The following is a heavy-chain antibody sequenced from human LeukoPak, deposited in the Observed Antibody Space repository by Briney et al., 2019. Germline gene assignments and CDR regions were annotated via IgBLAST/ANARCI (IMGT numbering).Heavy chain of an antibody. CDR1: GFTFSSYW. CDR3: ARGEHPPSGSYYQSRGLMN. CDR2: INGDGSNI. V-gene: IGHV3-74*01. Sequence: GGSLRLSCAASGFTFSSYWMHWVRQAPGKGLVWVARINGDGSNIAYADSVKGRFTISRDNSKNTLYLQMNSLRAEDTAVYYCARGEHPPSGSYYQSRGLMNWGQGTLVTVSS. D-gene: IGHD1-26*01. J-gene: IGHJ4*02.